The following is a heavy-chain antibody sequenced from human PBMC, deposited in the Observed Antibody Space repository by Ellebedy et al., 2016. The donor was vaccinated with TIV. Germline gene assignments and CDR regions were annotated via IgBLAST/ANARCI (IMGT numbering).Heavy chain of an antibody. D-gene: IGHD1-7*01. CDR2: IIPIFGTA. CDR3: ARDDAGTASFDY. Sequence: AASVKVSCKASGGTFSSYAISWVRQDPGQGLEWMGGIIPIFGTANYAQKFPGRVTITADKSTSTAYMELSSLRSEDTAVYYCARDDAGTASFDYWGQGTLVTVSS. V-gene: IGHV1-69*06. CDR1: GGTFSSYA. J-gene: IGHJ4*02.